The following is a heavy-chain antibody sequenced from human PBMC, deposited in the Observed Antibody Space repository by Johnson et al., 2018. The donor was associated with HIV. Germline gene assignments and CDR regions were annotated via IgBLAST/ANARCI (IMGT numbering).Heavy chain of an antibody. V-gene: IGHV3-NL1*01. Sequence: QVQLVESGGGVVQPGRSVRLSCAASGLSFSSYGMEWVRQAPGKGLEWVSRINSDGSSTSYADSVKGRFTISRDNAKNTLYLQMNSLTIEDTAVFYCAKTRMGGILDAFDLWGQGTMVIVS. CDR2: INSDGSST. J-gene: IGHJ3*01. D-gene: IGHD3-10*01. CDR3: AKTRMGGILDAFDL. CDR1: GLSFSSYG.